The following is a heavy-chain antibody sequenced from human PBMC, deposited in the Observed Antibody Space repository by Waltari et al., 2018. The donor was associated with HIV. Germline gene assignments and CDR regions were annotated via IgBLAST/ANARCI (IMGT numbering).Heavy chain of an antibody. CDR1: MVTVSNNF. V-gene: IGHV3-53*01. CDR3: TRDFRY. CDR2: IDDVHKT. D-gene: IGHD2-15*01. Sequence: EVRLVESGGGLIQPGGSLRLSCAASMVTVSNNFMSWVRQAPGKGLEWVPVIDDVHKTQYSDPVKGRFAISRDNSKNELYLQMNSLRVEDTAMYYCTRDFRYWGQGTLVTVSS. J-gene: IGHJ4*02.